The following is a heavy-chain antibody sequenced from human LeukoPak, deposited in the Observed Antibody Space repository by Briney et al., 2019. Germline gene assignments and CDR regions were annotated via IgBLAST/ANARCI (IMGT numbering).Heavy chain of an antibody. J-gene: IGHJ4*02. CDR1: GGSISSYY. V-gene: IGHV4-59*01. CDR2: IYYSGST. Sequence: SETLSLTCTVSGGSISSYYWSWIRQPPGKGLEWIGYIYYSGSTNYNPSLKSRVTISVDTSKNQFSLKLSSATAADTAVYYCARAENDFWSGYYIFDYWGQGTLVTVSS. CDR3: ARAENDFWSGYYIFDY. D-gene: IGHD3-3*01.